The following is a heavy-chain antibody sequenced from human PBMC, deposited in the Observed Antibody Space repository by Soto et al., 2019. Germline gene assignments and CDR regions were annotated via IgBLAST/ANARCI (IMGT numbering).Heavy chain of an antibody. CDR1: GGSFSGYY. Sequence: SETLSLTCAVYGGSFSGYYWSWIRQPPGKGLEWIGEINHSGSTNYNPSLKSRVTMSADTSKNQLSLKVSSVTVADTAVYYCARDLDGLHDDTSGPFPRPGWGQGTLVTVSS. V-gene: IGHV4-34*01. CDR2: INHSGST. J-gene: IGHJ1*01. D-gene: IGHD3-22*01. CDR3: ARDLDGLHDDTSGPFPRPG.